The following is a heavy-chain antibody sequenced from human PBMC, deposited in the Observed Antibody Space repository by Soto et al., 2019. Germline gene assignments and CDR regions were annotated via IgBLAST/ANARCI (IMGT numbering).Heavy chain of an antibody. Sequence: GGSLRLSCAASGFIFSTYGMHWVRQAPGKGLEWVAVISYEGTNKYYADSVKGRLTISRDNSKNTLYLQMNSLRAEDTAVYYCASATLPAAQDSFDIWGQGTLVTVSS. CDR2: ISYEGTNK. J-gene: IGHJ3*02. V-gene: IGHV3-33*01. CDR3: ASATLPAAQDSFDI. D-gene: IGHD2-2*01. CDR1: GFIFSTYG.